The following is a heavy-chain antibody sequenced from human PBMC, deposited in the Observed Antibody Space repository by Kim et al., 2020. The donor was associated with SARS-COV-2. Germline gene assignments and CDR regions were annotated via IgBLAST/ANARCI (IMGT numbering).Heavy chain of an antibody. CDR3: ARQVLSSSWYYFDY. CDR1: GGSISSSSYY. J-gene: IGHJ4*02. Sequence: SETLSLTCTVSGGSISSSSYYWGWIRQPPGKGLEWIGSIYYSGSTYYNPSLKSRVTISVDTSKNQFSLKLSSVTAADTAVYYCARQVLSSSWYYFDYWGQGTLVTVSS. V-gene: IGHV4-39*01. D-gene: IGHD6-13*01. CDR2: IYYSGST.